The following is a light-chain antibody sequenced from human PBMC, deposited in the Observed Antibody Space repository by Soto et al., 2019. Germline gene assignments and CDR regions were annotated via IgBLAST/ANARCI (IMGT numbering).Light chain of an antibody. J-gene: IGKJ1*01. CDR2: GES. CDR3: QQYGSSGT. V-gene: IGKV3-20*01. Sequence: EIVMTQSPATLSVSPGERATLSCRASQSVRSNLAWYQQKPGQAPRLLIYGESNRATGIPDRFSGSGSGTDFTLTISRLEPEDFAVYYCQQYGSSGTFGQGTKVDIK. CDR1: QSVRSN.